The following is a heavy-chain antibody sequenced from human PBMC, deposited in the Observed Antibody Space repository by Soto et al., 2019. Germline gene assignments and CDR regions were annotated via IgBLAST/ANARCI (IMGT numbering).Heavy chain of an antibody. D-gene: IGHD3-3*01. V-gene: IGHV1-18*04. CDR2: ISAYNGNT. CDR3: ARVFTYYDFWSGYYGVSYFDY. J-gene: IGHJ4*02. Sequence: QVQLVQSGAEVKKPGASVKVSCKASGYTFTSYGISWVRQAPGQGLEWMGWISAYNGNTNYAQKLQGRVTMTTDTSTSTAYMELRSLRSDDTAVYYCARVFTYYDFWSGYYGVSYFDYWGQGTLVTVSS. CDR1: GYTFTSYG.